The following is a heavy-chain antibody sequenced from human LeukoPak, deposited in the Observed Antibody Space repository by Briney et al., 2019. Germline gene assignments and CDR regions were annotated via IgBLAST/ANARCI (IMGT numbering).Heavy chain of an antibody. CDR2: IYHSGST. V-gene: IGHV4-38-2*01. D-gene: IGHD6-13*01. J-gene: IGHJ3*02. Sequence: PSETLSLTCAVSGYSISSGYYWGWIRQPPGKGREGIGSIYHSGSTYYNPSLKSRVTISVDTSKNQLSLKLSSVTAADTAVYYCASVIAAAGYDAFDIWGQGTMVTVSS. CDR3: ASVIAAAGYDAFDI. CDR1: GYSISSGYY.